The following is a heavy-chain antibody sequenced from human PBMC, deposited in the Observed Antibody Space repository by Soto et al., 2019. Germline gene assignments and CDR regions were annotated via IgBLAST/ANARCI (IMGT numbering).Heavy chain of an antibody. Sequence: PGGSLRLSCAASGFTFSSYGMHWVRQAPGKGLEWVAVISYDGTNKDYADSVKGRFTISRDSSKNTLYLQMNSLRAEDTAVYYCARDVSVRLPNWFDPWGQGTLVTVS. V-gene: IGHV3-30*03. CDR1: GFTFSSYG. CDR2: ISYDGTNK. D-gene: IGHD6-25*01. CDR3: ARDVSVRLPNWFDP. J-gene: IGHJ5*02.